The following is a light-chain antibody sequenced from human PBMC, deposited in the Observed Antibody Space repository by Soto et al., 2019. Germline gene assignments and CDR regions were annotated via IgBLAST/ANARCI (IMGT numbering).Light chain of an antibody. CDR2: LVS. CDR3: QQYGSSLT. Sequence: DIVMTQSPLSLPVAPGRPASISCRSSQGLLHSNGKNYLDWYLQKPGQSPQLLIYLVSNRAAGIPDRFSGSGSGTDFTLTITRLEPEDFAVYYCQQYGSSLTVGEGTKVEIK. CDR1: QGLLHSNGKNY. V-gene: IGKV2-28*01. J-gene: IGKJ4*01.